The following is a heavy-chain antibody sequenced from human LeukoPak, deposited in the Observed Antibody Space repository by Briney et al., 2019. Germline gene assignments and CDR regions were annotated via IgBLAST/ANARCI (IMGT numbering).Heavy chain of an antibody. D-gene: IGHD6-13*01. CDR1: GGSISSYY. J-gene: IGHJ3*02. V-gene: IGHV4-59*08. CDR3: ARHRGSSIWYRRSDAFDI. CDR2: IYYSGST. Sequence: SETLSLTCTVSGGSISSYYWSWIRQPPGKGLEWIGYIYYSGSTNYNPSLKSRVTISVDTSKNQFSLKLSSVTAADTAVYYCARHRGSSIWYRRSDAFDIWGQGTMVTVSS.